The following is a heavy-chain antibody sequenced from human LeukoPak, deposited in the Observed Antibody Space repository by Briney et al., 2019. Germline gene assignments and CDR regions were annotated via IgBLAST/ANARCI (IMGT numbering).Heavy chain of an antibody. CDR1: GDSVSSNSAT. CDR3: ARDSVVTATGGFFGH. J-gene: IGHJ4*02. V-gene: IGHV6-1*01. D-gene: IGHD2-21*02. Sequence: SQTLSLTCAISGDSVSSNSATWNWIRQSPSRGLEWLGRIFYRSKWYNDYASSVKSRISINPDTSKNQFSLQLNSVTPEDTAVYYCARDSVVTATGGFFGHWGQGTLVTVAS. CDR2: IFYRSKWYN.